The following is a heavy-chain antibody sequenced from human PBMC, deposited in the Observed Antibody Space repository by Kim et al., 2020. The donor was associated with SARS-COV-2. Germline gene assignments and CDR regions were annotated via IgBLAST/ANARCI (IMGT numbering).Heavy chain of an antibody. CDR1: GGSISSTSYY. Sequence: SETLSLTCTVSGGSISSTSYYWGWIRQSPGMGLEWIGGMFYSGNTYNNPSLKSRVTILADTSKNQFSLKLTSVTTADTAVYYCASDTYGSTWYHAFALWGQGTMVTVSS. CDR2: MFYSGNT. V-gene: IGHV4-39*01. J-gene: IGHJ3*01. D-gene: IGHD6-13*01. CDR3: ASDTYGSTWYHAFAL.